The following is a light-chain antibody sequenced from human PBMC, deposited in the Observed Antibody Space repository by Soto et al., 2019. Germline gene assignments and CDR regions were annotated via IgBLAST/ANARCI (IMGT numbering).Light chain of an antibody. J-gene: IGLJ1*01. V-gene: IGLV2-14*01. CDR3: SSYTSISTLYV. Sequence: QSVLTQPASVSGSPGQSITISCTGTNSDVGGYNYVSWYQQHPGKAPELMIYEVSHRPSGVSNRFSGSKSDNTASLTISGLQAEAEADYYCSSYTSISTLYVFGTGTKVTVL. CDR1: NSDVGGYNY. CDR2: EVS.